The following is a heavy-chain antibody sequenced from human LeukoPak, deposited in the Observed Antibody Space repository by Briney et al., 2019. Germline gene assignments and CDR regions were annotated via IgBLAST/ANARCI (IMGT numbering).Heavy chain of an antibody. CDR3: ARGLEYSDSTNWFDP. J-gene: IGHJ5*02. D-gene: IGHD6-6*01. Sequence: PSETLSLTCTVSGGSISTYYWSWIRQLPGKGLEWIGYISYSGSTNYNPSLKSRVTISVDTSKNQFSLKLSSVTAADTAVYYCARGLEYSDSTNWFDPWGQGTLVTVSS. V-gene: IGHV4-59*08. CDR1: GGSISTYY. CDR2: ISYSGST.